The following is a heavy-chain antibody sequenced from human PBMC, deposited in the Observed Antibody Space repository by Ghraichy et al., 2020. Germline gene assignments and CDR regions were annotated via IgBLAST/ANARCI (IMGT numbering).Heavy chain of an antibody. Sequence: LSLTCTVSGGSISSGGYYWSWIRQHPGKGLEWIGYIYYSGSTYYNPSFKSRVTISVDTSKNQFSLKLSSVTAADTAVYYCARDLGSYDFWSGFFDYWGRGTLVTVSS. D-gene: IGHD3-3*01. V-gene: IGHV4-31*03. CDR2: IYYSGST. CDR3: ARDLGSYDFWSGFFDY. J-gene: IGHJ4*02. CDR1: GGSISSGGYY.